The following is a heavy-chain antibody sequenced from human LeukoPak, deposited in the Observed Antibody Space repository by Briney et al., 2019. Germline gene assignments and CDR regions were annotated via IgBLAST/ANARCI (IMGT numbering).Heavy chain of an antibody. D-gene: IGHD2-2*01. CDR3: AREVVEYQLLNLFDY. V-gene: IGHV4-30-4*08. J-gene: IGHJ4*02. CDR1: GGSISSGDYY. CDR2: IYYSGST. Sequence: SQTLSLTCTVSGGSISSGDYYWSWIRQPPGGGLEWIGYIYYSGSTYYNPSLKSRVTISVDTSKNQFSLKLSSVTAADTAVYYCAREVVEYQLLNLFDYWGQGTLVTVSS.